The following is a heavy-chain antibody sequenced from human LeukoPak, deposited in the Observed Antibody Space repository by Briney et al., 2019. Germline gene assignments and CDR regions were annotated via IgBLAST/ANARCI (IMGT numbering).Heavy chain of an antibody. CDR1: GGSLSSYY. V-gene: IGHV4-4*07. J-gene: IGHJ4*02. CDR2: IYTSGST. CDR3: ARGLGYDYVWGSYRYTS. D-gene: IGHD3-16*02. Sequence: SETLSLTCTVSGGSLSSYYWNWIRQPAGKGLEWIGRIYTSGSTNYNPSLKSRVTMSVDTSKNQFSLKLSSVTAADTAVYYCARGLGYDYVWGSYRYTSWGQGTLVTVSS.